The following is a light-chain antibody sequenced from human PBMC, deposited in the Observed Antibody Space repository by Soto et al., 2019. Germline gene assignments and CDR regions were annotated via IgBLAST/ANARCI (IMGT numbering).Light chain of an antibody. Sequence: EIVLTQSPATLSLSPGERATLSCRASQSVSAKLAWYQQKPGQAPRILIYEASKRATGIPARFSGSGSGTDFTLTISSLEPADFAVYYWQQRSNWPLTFGGGTQVEIK. CDR1: QSVSAK. CDR3: QQRSNWPLT. CDR2: EAS. V-gene: IGKV3-11*01. J-gene: IGKJ4*01.